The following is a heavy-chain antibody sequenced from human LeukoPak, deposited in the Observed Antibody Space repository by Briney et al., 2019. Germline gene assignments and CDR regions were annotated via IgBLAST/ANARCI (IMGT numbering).Heavy chain of an antibody. D-gene: IGHD3-22*01. V-gene: IGHV4-59*01. Sequence: SETLSLTCTVSGGSISGYYWFWIRQPPGKELDLIGYIYSSGITNYNPSLKSRVTISIDTSKNQFSLKLTSVTAADTAVYYCAREYYDSSGFVNWGQGTLVTVSS. CDR3: AREYYDSSGFVN. CDR2: IYSSGIT. J-gene: IGHJ4*02. CDR1: GGSISGYY.